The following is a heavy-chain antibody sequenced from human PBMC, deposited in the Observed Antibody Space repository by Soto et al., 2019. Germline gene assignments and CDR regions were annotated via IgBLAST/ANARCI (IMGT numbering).Heavy chain of an antibody. CDR1: GFTFSSYE. Sequence: GSLRLSCAASGFTFSSYEMNWVRQAPGKGLEWVSYISSSGSTIYYADSMKGRFTISRDNAKNSLYLQMNSLRAEDTAVYYCARDLHPYSSSPYGDYWGQGTLVTVSS. V-gene: IGHV3-48*03. CDR2: ISSSGSTI. D-gene: IGHD6-6*01. J-gene: IGHJ4*02. CDR3: ARDLHPYSSSPYGDY.